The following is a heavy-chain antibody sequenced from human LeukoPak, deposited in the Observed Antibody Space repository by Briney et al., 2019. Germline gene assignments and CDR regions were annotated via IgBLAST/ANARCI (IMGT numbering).Heavy chain of an antibody. Sequence: GASVKVSCKASGYTFTSYGISWVRQAPGQGLEWTGWISAYNGNTNYAQKLQGRVTMTTDTSTSTAYMELRSLRSDDTAVYYCARDRGIAARPSWFDPWGQGTLVTVSS. CDR3: ARDRGIAARPSWFDP. CDR1: GYTFTSYG. V-gene: IGHV1-18*01. J-gene: IGHJ5*02. CDR2: ISAYNGNT. D-gene: IGHD6-6*01.